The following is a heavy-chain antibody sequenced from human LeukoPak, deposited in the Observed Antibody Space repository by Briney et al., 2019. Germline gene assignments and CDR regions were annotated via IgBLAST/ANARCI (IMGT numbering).Heavy chain of an antibody. CDR3: AKDGPT. Sequence: SGGSLRLSCAASGFTFSSYGMHWVRQAPGKGLEWVAVISYDGSNKYYADSVKGRFTISRDNSKNTLYLQMNSLRAEDTAVYYCAKDGPTWGQGTLVAVSS. CDR2: ISYDGSNK. CDR1: GFTFSSYG. V-gene: IGHV3-30*18. J-gene: IGHJ5*02.